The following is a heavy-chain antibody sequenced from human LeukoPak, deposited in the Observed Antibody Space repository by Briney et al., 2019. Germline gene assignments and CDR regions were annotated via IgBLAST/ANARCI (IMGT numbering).Heavy chain of an antibody. V-gene: IGHV4-59*12. J-gene: IGHJ3*02. CDR1: GGSISSYY. D-gene: IGHD3-3*01. CDR2: IYYSGST. Sequence: SETLSLTCTVSGGSISSYYWSWIRQPPGKGLEWIGYIYYSGSTNYNPSLKSRVTISVDTSKNQFSLKLSSVTAADTAVYYCARSVNRVTRFLEWLFKGAFDIWGQGTMVTVSS. CDR3: ARSVNRVTRFLEWLFKGAFDI.